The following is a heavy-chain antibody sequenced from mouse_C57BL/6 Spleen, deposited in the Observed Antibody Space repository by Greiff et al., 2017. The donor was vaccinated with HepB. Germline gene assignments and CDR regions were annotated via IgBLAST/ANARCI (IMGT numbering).Heavy chain of an antibody. CDR2: IYPRSGNT. CDR1: GYTFTSYG. V-gene: IGHV1-81*01. J-gene: IGHJ2*01. CDR3: ARDSSGYESSFDY. Sequence: VMLVESGAELARPGASVKLSCKASGYTFTSYGISWVKQRTGQGLEWIGEIYPRSGNTYYNEKFKGKATLTADKSSSTAYMELRSLTSEDSAVYFCARDSSGYESSFDYWGQGTTLTVSS. D-gene: IGHD3-2*02.